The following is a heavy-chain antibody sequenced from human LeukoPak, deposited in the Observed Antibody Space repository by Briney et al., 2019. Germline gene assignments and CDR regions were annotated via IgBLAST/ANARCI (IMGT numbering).Heavy chain of an antibody. CDR1: GYTFTGYY. V-gene: IGHV1-2*02. CDR3: ARTRARGFYSSSWRFDY. D-gene: IGHD6-13*01. Sequence: GVSVKVSCKASGYTFTGYYMHWVRQAPGQGLEWMGWINPNSGGTNYAQKFQGRVTMTRDTSISTAYMELSRLRSDDTAVYYCARTRARGFYSSSWRFDYWGQGTLVTVSS. J-gene: IGHJ4*02. CDR2: INPNSGGT.